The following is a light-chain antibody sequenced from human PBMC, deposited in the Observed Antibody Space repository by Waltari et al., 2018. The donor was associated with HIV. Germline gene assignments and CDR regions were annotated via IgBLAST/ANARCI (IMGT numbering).Light chain of an antibody. J-gene: IGLJ2*01. CDR3: SSYTSSSTPVV. V-gene: IGLV2-14*01. CDR1: RSDVGGYHN. CDR2: EVS. Sequence: QSALAQPASLSGSPGHSITISCPGTRSDVGGYHNFSWYQQHPGKAPKLIVYEVSNRPSGVSNRFSGSKSGNTASLTISGLQAEDEADYYCSSYTSSSTPVVFGGGTKLTVL.